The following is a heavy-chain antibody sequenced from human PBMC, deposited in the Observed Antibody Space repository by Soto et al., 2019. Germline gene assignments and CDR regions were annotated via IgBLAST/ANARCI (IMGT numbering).Heavy chain of an antibody. CDR3: ARERLEVYNRFDP. Sequence: SETLSLTCTVSGGSISSYDWSWIRQPAGKGLEWIGRIYTSGSTNYNPSLKSRVTMSVDTSKNQFSLQLSSVTAADTAVYYCARERLEVYNRFDPWGQGTLVTVSS. D-gene: IGHD3-16*01. V-gene: IGHV4-4*07. CDR1: GGSISSYD. J-gene: IGHJ5*02. CDR2: IYTSGST.